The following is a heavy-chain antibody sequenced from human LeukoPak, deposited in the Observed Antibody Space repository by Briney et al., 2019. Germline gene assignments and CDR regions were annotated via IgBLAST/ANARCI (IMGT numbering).Heavy chain of an antibody. V-gene: IGHV4-31*03. J-gene: IGHJ3*02. D-gene: IGHD5-12*01. CDR3: ARDFVDNDAFDI. Sequence: SETLCLTCTVSGGSISSCGYYWSWIRQHPGKGLEWIGYIYYSGSTYYNPSLKSRVTISVDTSKNQFSLKLSSVTAADTAVYYCARDFVDNDAFDIWGQGTMVTVSS. CDR2: IYYSGST. CDR1: GGSISSCGYY.